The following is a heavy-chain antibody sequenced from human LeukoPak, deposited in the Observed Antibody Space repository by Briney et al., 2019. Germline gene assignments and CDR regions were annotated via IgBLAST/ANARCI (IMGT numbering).Heavy chain of an antibody. V-gene: IGHV4-39*07. CDR2: IYHSGST. J-gene: IGHJ4*02. D-gene: IGHD1-26*01. CDR3: ARDEPTGSYY. CDR1: GGSISSSSYY. Sequence: TSETLSLTCTVSGGSISSSSYYWGWIRQPPGKGLEWIREIYHSGSTNYNPSLKSRVTISVDKSKNQFSLKLSSVTAADTAVYYCARDEPTGSYYWGQGTLVTVSS.